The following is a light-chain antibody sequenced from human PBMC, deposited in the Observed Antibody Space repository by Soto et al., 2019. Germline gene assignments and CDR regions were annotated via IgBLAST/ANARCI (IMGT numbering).Light chain of an antibody. CDR3: CSYVGNSAWV. CDR2: DGS. CDR1: SSAVGSYNL. Sequence: QSVLTQPASVSGSPGQSITISCTGTSSAVGSYNLVSWYQQHPGKAPKLLIYDGSKRPSGVSNRFSESKSGNTASLTISGLQAEDEADYYCCSYVGNSAWVFGSGTKVTVL. V-gene: IGLV2-23*01. J-gene: IGLJ1*01.